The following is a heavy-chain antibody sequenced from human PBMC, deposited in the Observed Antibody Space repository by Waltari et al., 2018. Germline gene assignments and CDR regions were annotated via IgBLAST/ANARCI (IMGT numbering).Heavy chain of an antibody. Sequence: QVQLVQSGAEVKKPGASVRVSCEASGYTFTNFDINWVRQATGQGLEWMAWLTPSSGNTGYAQKFQGRITVTRITSISTAYMELSSLRSDDTAVYYCVVGGGYWGQGTLVTVSS. D-gene: IGHD3-16*01. J-gene: IGHJ4*02. CDR3: VVGGGY. V-gene: IGHV1-8*03. CDR2: LTPSSGNT. CDR1: GYTFTNFD.